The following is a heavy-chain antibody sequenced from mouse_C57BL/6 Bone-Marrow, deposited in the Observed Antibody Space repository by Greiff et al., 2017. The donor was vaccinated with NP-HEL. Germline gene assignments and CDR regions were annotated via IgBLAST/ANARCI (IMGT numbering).Heavy chain of an antibody. CDR1: GFNIKDDY. CDR2: IDPENGDT. CDR3: TTITTVVARYFDV. Sequence: VQLKQSGAELVRPGASVKLSCTASGFNIKDDYMHWVKQRPEQGLEWIGWIDPENGDTEYASKFQGKATITADTSSNTAYLQLSSLTSEDTAVYYCTTITTVVARYFDVWGTGTTVTVSS. J-gene: IGHJ1*03. V-gene: IGHV14-4*01. D-gene: IGHD1-1*01.